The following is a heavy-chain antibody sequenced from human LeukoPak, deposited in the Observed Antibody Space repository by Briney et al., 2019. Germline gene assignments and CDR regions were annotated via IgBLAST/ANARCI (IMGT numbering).Heavy chain of an antibody. J-gene: IGHJ4*02. CDR2: ISYDGSNK. V-gene: IGHV3-30*18. CDR1: GFTFSSYG. CDR3: AKVNYGGNSGDY. D-gene: IGHD4-23*01. Sequence: GGSLRLSCAASGFTFSSYGMHWVRQAPGKGLEWVAVISYDGSNKYYADSVKGRFTISRDNSKNTLYLQMNSLRAEDTAVYYCAKVNYGGNSGDYWGQGTLVTVSS.